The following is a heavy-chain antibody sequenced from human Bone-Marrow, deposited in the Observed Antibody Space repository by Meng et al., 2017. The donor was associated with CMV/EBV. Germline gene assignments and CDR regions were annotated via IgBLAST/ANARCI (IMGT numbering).Heavy chain of an antibody. Sequence: VRLHQWGAGLLKPSATLSLTCAVYGESFSPYYWTWIRQPSGTGLEWIGEINHSGSTNYNPSLKSRVTISVDTSKNQFSLKLTSVTAADSALYYCARGKYSGGYYPLDYWGQGTLVTVSS. J-gene: IGHJ4*02. CDR2: INHSGST. CDR3: ARGKYSGGYYPLDY. D-gene: IGHD3-22*01. CDR1: GESFSPYY. V-gene: IGHV4-34*01.